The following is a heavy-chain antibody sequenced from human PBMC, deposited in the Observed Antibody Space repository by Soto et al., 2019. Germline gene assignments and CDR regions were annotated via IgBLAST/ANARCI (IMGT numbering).Heavy chain of an antibody. CDR3: AKDPSSRVYGCFDP. CDR1: KFTFSSYD. Sequence: GGSLRLSCAASKFTFSSYDMHWVRQAPGKGLEWVAVILYDGSNKYYADSVKGRFTISRDNSNNTLYLQMNSLRAEDTAVYFCAKDPSSRVYGCFDPWCQGTLVTLSS. D-gene: IGHD2-8*01. V-gene: IGHV3-30*18. J-gene: IGHJ5*02. CDR2: ILYDGSNK.